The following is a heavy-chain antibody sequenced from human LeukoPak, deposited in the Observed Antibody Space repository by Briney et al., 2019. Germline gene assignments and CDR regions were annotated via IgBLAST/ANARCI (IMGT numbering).Heavy chain of an antibody. D-gene: IGHD1-26*01. Sequence: PSETLSLTCTVSGGSISSYFWSWIRQPAGEGLEWIGRIYTSGSTDYNPSLKSRVTLSVDTSKNQFSLKLSSVTAADTAVYYCARGASGNYHYFDYWGQGTLVTVSS. CDR3: ARGASGNYHYFDY. CDR2: IYTSGST. V-gene: IGHV4-4*07. CDR1: GGSISSYF. J-gene: IGHJ4*02.